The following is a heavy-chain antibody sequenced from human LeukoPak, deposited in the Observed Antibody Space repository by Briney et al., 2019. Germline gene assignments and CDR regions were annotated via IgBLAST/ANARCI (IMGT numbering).Heavy chain of an antibody. CDR3: ARDRSDYGGQHFDY. Sequence: PGGPLRLSCAASGFTFSSYSMNWVRQAPGKGLEWVSSISSSSSYIYYADSVKGRFTISRDNAKNSLYLQMNSLRAEDTAVYYCARDRSDYGGQHFDYWGQGTLVTVSS. CDR2: ISSSSSYI. D-gene: IGHD4-23*01. J-gene: IGHJ4*02. V-gene: IGHV3-21*01. CDR1: GFTFSSYS.